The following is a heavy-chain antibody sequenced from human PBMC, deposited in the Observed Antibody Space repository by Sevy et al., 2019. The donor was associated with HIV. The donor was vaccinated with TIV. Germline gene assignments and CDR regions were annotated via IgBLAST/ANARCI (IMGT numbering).Heavy chain of an antibody. Sequence: GGSLRLSCAASGFIFGSYAMNWVRQAPGKGLEWVAVISYDGSRKYDGDSVKGRFTIYRDSSKNTLYLQMHSLRTDDTAVYYCARDPGSSWSSFDYWGQGTLVTVSS. CDR2: ISYDGSRK. CDR1: GFIFGSYA. CDR3: ARDPGSSWSSFDY. J-gene: IGHJ4*02. D-gene: IGHD6-13*01. V-gene: IGHV3-30-3*01.